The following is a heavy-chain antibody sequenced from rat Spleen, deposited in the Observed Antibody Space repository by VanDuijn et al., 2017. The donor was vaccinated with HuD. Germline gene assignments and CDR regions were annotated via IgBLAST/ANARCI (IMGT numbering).Heavy chain of an antibody. J-gene: IGHJ1*01. V-gene: IGHV2-30*01. CDR1: GFSLTSYN. D-gene: IGHD4-6*01. Sequence: QVRLEESGPRLVQPSQTLSVTCTVSGFSLTSYNVHWVRQPTGKGLEWMGIIWGDGSTNYNSALKSRLSISRDTSKSQVFLKINRLQPEDTGTYYCARFRLGSDWYFDFWGPGTMVTVSS. CDR3: ARFRLGSDWYFDF. CDR2: IWGDGST.